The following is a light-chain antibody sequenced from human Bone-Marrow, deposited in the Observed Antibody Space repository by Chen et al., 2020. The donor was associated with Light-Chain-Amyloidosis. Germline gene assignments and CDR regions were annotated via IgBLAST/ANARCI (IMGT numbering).Light chain of an antibody. CDR1: SGSISTNY. V-gene: IGLV6-57*01. Sequence: NFMLTQPHSVSESPGKTVIISCTRSSGSISTNYVQWYQQRPGSSPTTLIDEDDQRPSRVPDRCSGYIDRSSNSASLSISGLKTEDEAEYYCQSYQGSSQGVFGGGTKLTVL. J-gene: IGLJ3*02. CDR2: EDD. CDR3: QSYQGSSQGV.